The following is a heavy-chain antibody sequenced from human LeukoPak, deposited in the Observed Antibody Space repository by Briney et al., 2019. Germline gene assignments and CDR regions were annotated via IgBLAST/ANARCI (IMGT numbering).Heavy chain of an antibody. CDR1: GFTFSSYG. D-gene: IGHD1-7*01. J-gene: IGHJ6*02. Sequence: GGSLRLSCAASGFTFSSYGMHWVRQAPGKGLEWVAVISYDGSNKYYADSVKGRFTISRDNSKNTLYLQMTSLRAEDTAVYYCAKELELYSYGMDVWGQGTTVTVSS. CDR2: ISYDGSNK. V-gene: IGHV3-30*18. CDR3: AKELELYSYGMDV.